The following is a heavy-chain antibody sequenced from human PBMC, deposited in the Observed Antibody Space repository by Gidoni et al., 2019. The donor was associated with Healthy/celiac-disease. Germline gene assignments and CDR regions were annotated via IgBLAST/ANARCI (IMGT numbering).Heavy chain of an antibody. D-gene: IGHD6-13*01. CDR1: GYTFTSYD. Sequence: QVQLLQSAAEVKKPGASVKVSCTASGYTFTSYDIHWVRQATGQGLEWMGWMNPKSGNTGYGQKFQGRVTMTRNTSISTGYMELSSLRSEDTAVYYCARAPRIAAAGQGYWGQGTLVTVSS. V-gene: IGHV1-8*01. J-gene: IGHJ4*02. CDR2: MNPKSGNT. CDR3: ARAPRIAAAGQGY.